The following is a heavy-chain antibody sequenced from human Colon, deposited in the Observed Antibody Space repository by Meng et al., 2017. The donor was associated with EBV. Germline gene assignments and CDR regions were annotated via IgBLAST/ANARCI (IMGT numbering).Heavy chain of an antibody. CDR3: ARRRGGSGRDC. D-gene: IGHD3-10*01. CDR2: IYHSGST. Sequence: LHLQESAPRLVNPAEPLSLPCTVSGGSSSSNGYYWDWVRQPPGKGLEWIGAIYHSGSTSYNPSLQSRVTMFVDTSKNQFSLMLTSVTATDTAVYYCARRRGGSGRDCWGQGTLVTVSS. CDR1: GGSSSSNGYY. J-gene: IGHJ4*02. V-gene: IGHV4-39*01.